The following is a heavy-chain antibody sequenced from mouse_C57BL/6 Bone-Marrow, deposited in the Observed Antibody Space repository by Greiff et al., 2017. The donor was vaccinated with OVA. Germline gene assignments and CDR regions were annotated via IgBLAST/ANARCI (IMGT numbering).Heavy chain of an antibody. CDR3: ARRAQATGLDY. CDR1: GFTFSDYY. J-gene: IGHJ4*01. CDR2: INYDGSST. V-gene: IGHV5-16*02. D-gene: IGHD3-2*02. Sequence: EVQRVESEGGLVQPGSSMTLSCTASGFTFSDYYMAWVRQVPEKGLEWVANINYDGSSTYYLDSLKSRFIISRDNAKNILYLQMSSLKAEDTATYYCARRAQATGLDYWGQGTSVTVSS.